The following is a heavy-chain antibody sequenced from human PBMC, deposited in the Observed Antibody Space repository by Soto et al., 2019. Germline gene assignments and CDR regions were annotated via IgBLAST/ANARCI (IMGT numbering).Heavy chain of an antibody. Sequence: VQVVASGGGLVQPGRSLRLSCAVSGFRFEQYVMHWVRQAPGKGLECVSTVSPTGDTVAYADSVEGRFTVSRDNAKNPLYLQMIRLKGHDTAFYYCLKDAPNGSIDDWGQGTLVTVSS. CDR2: VSPTGDTV. J-gene: IGHJ4*02. V-gene: IGHV3-9*01. D-gene: IGHD2-8*01. CDR1: GFRFEQYV. CDR3: LKDAPNGSIDD.